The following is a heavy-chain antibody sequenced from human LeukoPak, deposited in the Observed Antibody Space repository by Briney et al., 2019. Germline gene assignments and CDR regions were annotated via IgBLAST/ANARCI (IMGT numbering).Heavy chain of an antibody. CDR1: GFSFSGHG. CDR3: AKDVPQAWQLLGH. Sequence: QAGGSLRLSCAASGFSFSGHGMHWVRQAPGKGLEWVAFIRYDGSDQYYADSVKGRFTISRDNSKNMLSLQMNSLRAEDTAVYYCAKDVPQAWQLLGHWGQGTLVTVSS. CDR2: IRYDGSDQ. J-gene: IGHJ4*02. V-gene: IGHV3-30*02. D-gene: IGHD2-2*01.